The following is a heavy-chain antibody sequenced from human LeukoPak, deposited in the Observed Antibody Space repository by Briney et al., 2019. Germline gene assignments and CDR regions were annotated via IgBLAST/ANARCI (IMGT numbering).Heavy chain of an antibody. CDR3: ARDFSRYSYGQRYYYYYMDV. V-gene: IGHV3-53*01. Sequence: GGSLRLSCAASRFTVSSNYMSWVRQAPGKGLEWVSVIYSGGSTYYADSVKGRFTISRDNSKNTLYLQMNSLRAEDTAVYYCARDFSRYSYGQRYYYYYMDVWGKGTTVTVSS. CDR1: RFTVSSNY. J-gene: IGHJ6*03. D-gene: IGHD5-18*01. CDR2: IYSGGST.